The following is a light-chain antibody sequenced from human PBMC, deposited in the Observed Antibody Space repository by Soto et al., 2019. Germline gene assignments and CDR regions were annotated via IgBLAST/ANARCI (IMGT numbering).Light chain of an antibody. Sequence: EIALPQSPGTLSVSPGERATLSRRASPSVSSSYLACYQQTPGQAPRLLIDGASSRATGLPDRCSDSGSGTVFPLGIRRLEPSDFAVYYFLADGSSSGLTSGRGTKLEIK. J-gene: IGKJ4*01. CDR3: LADGSSSGLT. CDR1: PSVSSSY. CDR2: GAS. V-gene: IGKV3-20*01.